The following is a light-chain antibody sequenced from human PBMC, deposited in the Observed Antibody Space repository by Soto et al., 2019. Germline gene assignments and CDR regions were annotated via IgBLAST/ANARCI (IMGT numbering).Light chain of an antibody. V-gene: IGKV3D-11*02. Sequence: EVVLTQSPDTLSLSPGERATLSCRASRTVNSQLAWYQQKPGQAPRLLIYDTFNRAAGIPARFSGSETGTDFTLTINNLEPEDFAVYYCQQYNNWLLFTFGPGTKVDIK. J-gene: IGKJ3*01. CDR2: DTF. CDR3: QQYNNWLLFT. CDR1: RTVNSQ.